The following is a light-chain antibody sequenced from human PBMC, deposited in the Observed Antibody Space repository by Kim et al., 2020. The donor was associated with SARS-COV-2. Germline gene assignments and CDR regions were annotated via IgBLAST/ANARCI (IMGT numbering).Light chain of an antibody. J-gene: IGKJ2*01. CDR3: QQRTNWPPYT. Sequence: IVLTQSPAPLSLSPGETATLSCRASQSVNSHLAWYQQKPGQAPRLLIYDTFNRATGIPARFSGSGSGTDFTLTISDLEPEDLAVYYCQQRTNWPPYTFGQGTKLEI. CDR2: DTF. V-gene: IGKV3-11*01. CDR1: QSVNSH.